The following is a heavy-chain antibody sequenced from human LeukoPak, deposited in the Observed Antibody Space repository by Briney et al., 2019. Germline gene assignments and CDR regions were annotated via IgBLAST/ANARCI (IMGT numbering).Heavy chain of an antibody. CDR1: GCSISSYY. CDR2: IYTSGST. D-gene: IGHD3-22*01. Sequence: SETLCLTCTASGCSISSYYWSWIRQPPGKGLEWIWRIYTSGSTNYNASLKSRVSMSVDKSKNQFSLKMSSVTAEDTAVYYCARGIYYDSSRNWFDPWGEGIVVIVSS. J-gene: IGHJ5*02. CDR3: ARGIYYDSSRNWFDP. V-gene: IGHV4-4*07.